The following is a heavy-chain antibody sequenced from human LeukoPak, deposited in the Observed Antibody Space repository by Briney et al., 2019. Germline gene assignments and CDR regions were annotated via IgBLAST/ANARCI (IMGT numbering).Heavy chain of an antibody. CDR2: ISAYNGNT. Sequence: GASVKVSCKASGYTFTSYGISWVRQAPGQGLEWMGWISAYNGNTNYAQKLQGRVTMTTDTSTSTAYMELRSLRSDDTAVYYCARDAQPITMIVVVNSEEDAFDIWGQGTMVTVSS. CDR3: ARDAQPITMIVVVNSEEDAFDI. J-gene: IGHJ3*02. CDR1: GYTFTSYG. D-gene: IGHD3-22*01. V-gene: IGHV1-18*01.